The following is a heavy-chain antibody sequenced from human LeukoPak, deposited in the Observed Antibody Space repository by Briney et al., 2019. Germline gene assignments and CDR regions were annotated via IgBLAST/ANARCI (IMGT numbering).Heavy chain of an antibody. J-gene: IGHJ4*02. Sequence: GSLRLSCAASGFTFSSYAMSWVRQAPGKGLEWVSAISGSGGSTYYADSVKGRFTISRDNSKNTLYLQMNSLRAEDTAVYYCARTPTYYYDSSGLDYWGQGTLVTVSS. CDR2: ISGSGGST. V-gene: IGHV3-23*01. CDR3: ARTPTYYYDSSGLDY. CDR1: GFTFSSYA. D-gene: IGHD3-22*01.